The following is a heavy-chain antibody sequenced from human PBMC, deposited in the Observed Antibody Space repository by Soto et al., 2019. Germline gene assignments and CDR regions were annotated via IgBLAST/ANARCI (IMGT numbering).Heavy chain of an antibody. J-gene: IGHJ4*02. CDR2: IYWDDDK. CDR1: GFSLSTSGVG. CDR3: ASGVGVTMVRGVITHFDY. D-gene: IGHD3-10*01. Sequence: QITLKESGPTLVKPTQTLTLTCTFSGFSLSTSGVGVGWIRQPPGKALEWLALIYWDDDKRYSPSLKSRLTNTKDXXKXQXXLTMTNMDPVDTATYYCASGVGVTMVRGVITHFDYWGQGTLVTVSS. V-gene: IGHV2-5*02.